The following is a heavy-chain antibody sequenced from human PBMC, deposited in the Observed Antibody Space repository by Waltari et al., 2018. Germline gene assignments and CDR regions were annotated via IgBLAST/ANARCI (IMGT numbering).Heavy chain of an antibody. J-gene: IGHJ4*02. CDR3: ARRQYYFNY. V-gene: IGHV3-23*04. D-gene: IGHD4-4*01. CDR2: ISGSGDSK. CDR1: GFTFSGYA. Sequence: VQLVESGGGLVQPGGSLRLSCAASGFTFSGYAMSWVRQAPGKGLEWVSTISGSGDSKYYADSVMGRFTISRDNSKNTLYLQMSSLRAEDTAVYYCARRQYYFNYWGQGTLVTVSS.